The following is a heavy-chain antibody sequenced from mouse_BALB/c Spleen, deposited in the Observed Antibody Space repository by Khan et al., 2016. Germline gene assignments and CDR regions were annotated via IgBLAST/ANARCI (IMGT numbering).Heavy chain of an antibody. D-gene: IGHD4-1*02. CDR1: GYSITSDYA. J-gene: IGHJ3*01. CDR2: ISYSGST. CDR3: AINWDEEDY. V-gene: IGHV3-2*02. Sequence: EVQLQDSGPGLVKPSQSLSLTCTVTGYSITSDYAWNWIRQFPGNKLEWMGYISYSGSTSYNPSLKSRISITRHTSKNQFFLQLNSVTTEDTATYYCAINWDEEDYWGQGTLVTVSA.